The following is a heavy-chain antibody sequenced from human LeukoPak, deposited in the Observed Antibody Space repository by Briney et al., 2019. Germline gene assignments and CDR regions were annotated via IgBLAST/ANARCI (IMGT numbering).Heavy chain of an antibody. CDR2: IYYSGRT. Sequence: SETLSLTCTVSGRSITNYYWSWIREPPGKGLEWIGYIYYSGRTDYNPSLKSRVTISVDTSKHQFSMKLKSVTAADTAVYYCARTCYDILTGYYSADAFDIWGQGTMVTVSS. V-gene: IGHV4-59*13. CDR1: GRSITNYY. CDR3: ARTCYDILTGYYSADAFDI. D-gene: IGHD3-9*01. J-gene: IGHJ3*02.